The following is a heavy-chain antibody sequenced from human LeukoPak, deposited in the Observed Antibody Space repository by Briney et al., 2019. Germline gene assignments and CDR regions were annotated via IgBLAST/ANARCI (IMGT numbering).Heavy chain of an antibody. V-gene: IGHV4-39*07. CDR2: IYSSGNT. Sequence: SETLSLTCAVSGASISSSNYYWGWVRQSPGKGLEWIGNIYSSGNTYYNASLKSRVTMYIDTSKNQFSLKLSSVTAADTAVYYCARGFAKWGQGTLVTVSS. CDR3: ARGFAK. J-gene: IGHJ4*02. D-gene: IGHD2-21*01. CDR1: GASISSSNYY.